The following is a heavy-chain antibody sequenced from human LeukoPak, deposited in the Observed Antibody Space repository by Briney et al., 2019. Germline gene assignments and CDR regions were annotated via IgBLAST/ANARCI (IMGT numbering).Heavy chain of an antibody. J-gene: IGHJ4*02. D-gene: IGHD1-26*01. CDR2: INQNGST. CDR3: ARSTLYSGS. V-gene: IGHV4-34*01. Sequence: SETLSLTCAVYGGSFSGNYWNWIRQPPRKGLEWIGEINQNGSTNYNPSLKSRVTISVDTSKNQFSLKLRSVTAADTAVYYCARSTLYSGSWGQGTQVTVS. CDR1: GGSFSGNY.